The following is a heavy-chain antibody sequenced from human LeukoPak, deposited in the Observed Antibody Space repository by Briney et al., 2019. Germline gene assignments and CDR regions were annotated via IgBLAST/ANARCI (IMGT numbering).Heavy chain of an antibody. CDR3: ARLRDDVTKFDS. D-gene: IGHD2-8*01. CDR1: GFTFSNYW. CDR2: INQYKSRI. J-gene: IGHJ4*02. V-gene: IGHV3-7*01. Sequence: GGSLRLSCAGSGFTFSNYWMSWVRQAPGKGLEWVASINQYKSRIRYVESVKGRFTISRDNAKNSLFLQMNSLRVEDTAVYYCARLRDDVTKFDSWGQGTLVTVSS.